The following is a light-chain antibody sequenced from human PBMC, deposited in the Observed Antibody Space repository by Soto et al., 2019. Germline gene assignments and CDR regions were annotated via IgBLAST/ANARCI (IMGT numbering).Light chain of an antibody. Sequence: EIVLIQSPATLSLSPGERATLSCRASQSVSSNLAWYQQNPGQAPRLLIFDASNRATGIPARFSGSGSGTDFTLTISSLEPEDFAVYYCQQHSDWPLTFGGGTKVDQT. CDR2: DAS. CDR3: QQHSDWPLT. CDR1: QSVSSN. V-gene: IGKV3-11*01. J-gene: IGKJ4*01.